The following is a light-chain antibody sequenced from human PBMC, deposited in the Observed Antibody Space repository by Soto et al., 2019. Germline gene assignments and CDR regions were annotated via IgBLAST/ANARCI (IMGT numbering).Light chain of an antibody. CDR2: DVT. CDR1: SSDVGGYNY. CDR3: SSYTRDRTII. J-gene: IGLJ2*01. Sequence: QSALTQPASVSGSPGQSITFSCTGTSSDVGGYNYVCWYQHHPGKAPKLIIYDVTNRPSGVSNRFSGSKSGNTASLTISGLQAEDEADYYYSSYTRDRTIIFGGGTKLTVL. V-gene: IGLV2-14*03.